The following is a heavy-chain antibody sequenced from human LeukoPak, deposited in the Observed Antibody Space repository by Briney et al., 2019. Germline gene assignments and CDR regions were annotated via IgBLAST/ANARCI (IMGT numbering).Heavy chain of an antibody. CDR1: GFTFSSYD. J-gene: IGHJ4*02. CDR2: IKQDGSEK. CDR3: ARGADNSGSFVILDY. D-gene: IGHD3-10*01. Sequence: PGGSLRLSCAASGFTFSSYDMSWVRQAPGKGLEWVANIKQDGSEKNYVDSVKGRFTISRDNAKNSLYLQMNSLRAEDTAVYYCARGADNSGSFVILDYWGQGTLVTVSS. V-gene: IGHV3-7*01.